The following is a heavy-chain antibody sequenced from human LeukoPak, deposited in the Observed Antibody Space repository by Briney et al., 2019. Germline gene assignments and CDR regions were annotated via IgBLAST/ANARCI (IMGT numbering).Heavy chain of an antibody. D-gene: IGHD2-2*01. CDR3: AREVVVVPAASLGWYFDL. CDR1: GGSINSNDYN. CDR2: IYYSEIA. V-gene: IGHV4-30-4*01. J-gene: IGHJ2*01. Sequence: SETLSLTCTVSGGSINSNDYNWSWIRQPPGKGLERIGYIYYSEIAYYNPSVKSRLTISVDKSKNQFSLRLTSVTAADTAVYYCAREVVVVPAASLGWYFDLWGRGTLVTVSS.